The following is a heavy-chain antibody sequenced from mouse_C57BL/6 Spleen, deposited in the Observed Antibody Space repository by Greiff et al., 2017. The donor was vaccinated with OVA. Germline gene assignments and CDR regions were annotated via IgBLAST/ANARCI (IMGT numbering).Heavy chain of an antibody. J-gene: IGHJ2*01. CDR2: IYPGDGDT. V-gene: IGHV14-1*01. CDR3: TTTGSSYYFDY. Sequence: EVKLMESGAELVRPGASVKLSCTASGFNITDYSMHWVKQRPEQGLEWIGRIYPGDGDTEYAAKFKGKATMTADTSSNTAYLQLSSLTSEDTAVYYCTTTGSSYYFDYWGQGTTLTVSS. CDR1: GFNITDYS. D-gene: IGHD1-1*01.